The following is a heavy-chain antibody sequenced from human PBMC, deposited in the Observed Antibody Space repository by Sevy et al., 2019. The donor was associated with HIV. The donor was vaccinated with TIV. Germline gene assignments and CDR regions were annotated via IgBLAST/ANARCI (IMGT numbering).Heavy chain of an antibody. Sequence: SETLSLTCTVSGGSISSYYWSWIRQPPGKGLEWIGYIYYSGSTNYNPSLKSRFTISVDTSKNQLSLKLSSVTAADTAVYYCARVRGRSRGYYYGSGSYADYYYYMDVWGKGTTVTVSS. D-gene: IGHD3-10*01. CDR3: ARVRGRSRGYYYGSGSYADYYYYMDV. CDR1: GGSISSYY. V-gene: IGHV4-59*01. J-gene: IGHJ6*03. CDR2: IYYSGST.